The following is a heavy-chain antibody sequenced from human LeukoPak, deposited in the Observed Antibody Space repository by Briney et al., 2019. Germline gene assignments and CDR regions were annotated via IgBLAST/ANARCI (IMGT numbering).Heavy chain of an antibody. J-gene: IGHJ3*02. D-gene: IGHD6-6*01. CDR2: IYPGDSDT. Sequence: LGESLEIPCQGSGCRFTSYWIGWVRPVPGKGLEWMGIIYPGDSDTRYSPSFQGQVTISADKSISTASLQWSSLKASDTAMYYCARRNEYSSSAGREPNDAFDIWGQGTMVTVSS. V-gene: IGHV5-51*01. CDR1: GCRFTSYW. CDR3: ARRNEYSSSAGREPNDAFDI.